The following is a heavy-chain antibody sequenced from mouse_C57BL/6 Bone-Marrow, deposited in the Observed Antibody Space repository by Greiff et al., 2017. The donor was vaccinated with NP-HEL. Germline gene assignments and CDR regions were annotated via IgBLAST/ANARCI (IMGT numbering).Heavy chain of an antibody. J-gene: IGHJ2*01. Sequence: QVQLQQSGAELVKPGASVKISCKASGYAFSSYWMNWVKQRPGKGLEWIGQIYPGDGDTNYNGKFKGKATLTADKSSSTAYMQLSSLTSEDSAVYFCARGDLWSYFDYWGQGTTLTVSS. CDR3: ARGDLWSYFDY. CDR1: GYAFSSYW. V-gene: IGHV1-80*01. CDR2: IYPGDGDT. D-gene: IGHD1-1*02.